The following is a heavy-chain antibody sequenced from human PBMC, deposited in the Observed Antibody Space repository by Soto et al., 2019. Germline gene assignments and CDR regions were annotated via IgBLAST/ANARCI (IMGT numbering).Heavy chain of an antibody. V-gene: IGHV6-1*01. J-gene: IGHJ3*02. CDR3: ARASSSSWYPAGAFDI. CDR2: TYYRSKWYN. Sequence: SQTLSLTCAISGDSVSSNSAAWNWIRQSPSRGLEWLGRTYYRSKWYNDYAVSVKSRITINPDTSKNQFSLQLNSVTPEDTAVYYCARASSSSWYPAGAFDIWGQGTMVTVS. D-gene: IGHD6-13*01. CDR1: GDSVSSNSAA.